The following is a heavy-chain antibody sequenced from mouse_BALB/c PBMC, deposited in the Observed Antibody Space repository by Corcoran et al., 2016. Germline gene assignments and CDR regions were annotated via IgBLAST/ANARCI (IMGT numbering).Heavy chain of an antibody. D-gene: IGHD1-1*01. V-gene: IGHV1-18*01. Sequence: EVQLQQSGPELVTPGASVKLSCKTSGYTFTEYTMHWVKQSHGKSLEWIGGINPNNGGTSYNQKFKGKATLTVDKSSSTAYMELRSLTSEDSAVYYCAKDYYGSSWFAYWGQGTLVTVSA. CDR2: INPNNGGT. CDR1: GYTFTEYT. J-gene: IGHJ3*01. CDR3: AKDYYGSSWFAY.